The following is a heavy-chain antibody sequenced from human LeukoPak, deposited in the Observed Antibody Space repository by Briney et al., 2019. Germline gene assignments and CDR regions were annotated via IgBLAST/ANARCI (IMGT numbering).Heavy chain of an antibody. Sequence: ASVTVSCKASGYTFTSYAMHWVRQAPGQRLEWMGWINAGNGNTKYSQKFQGRVTITRDTSASTAYMELSSLRSEDTAVYYCASSDIVVVPAALFDYYYYYGMDVWGQGTTVTVSS. CDR1: GYTFTSYA. CDR2: INAGNGNT. J-gene: IGHJ6*02. V-gene: IGHV1-3*01. D-gene: IGHD2-2*01. CDR3: ASSDIVVVPAALFDYYYYYGMDV.